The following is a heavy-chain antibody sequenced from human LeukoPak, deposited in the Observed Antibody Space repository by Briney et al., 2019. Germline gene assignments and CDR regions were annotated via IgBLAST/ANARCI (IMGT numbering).Heavy chain of an antibody. Sequence: GGSLGLSCAASGFTFDDYGMSWVRQAPGKGLEWVFGINWNGGSTGYADSVKGRFTISRDNAKNSLYLQMNSLRDEDTAVYYCARVTDSSDAFDIWGQGTMVTVSS. CDR3: ARVTDSSDAFDI. J-gene: IGHJ3*02. V-gene: IGHV3-20*04. CDR2: INWNGGST. D-gene: IGHD3-22*01. CDR1: GFTFDDYG.